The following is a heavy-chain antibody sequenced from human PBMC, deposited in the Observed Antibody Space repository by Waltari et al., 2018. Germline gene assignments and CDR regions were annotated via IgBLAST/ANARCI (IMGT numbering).Heavy chain of an antibody. CDR1: GGSISSSGYY. V-gene: IGHV4-39*01. D-gene: IGHD1-1*01. J-gene: IGHJ4*02. Sequence: QLQLQESGTGLVKPSETLSLTCTVSGGSISSSGYYWGWIRQPPGRGPEWIGSVSYRGSTSYNPSLKSRVTISADTSKNQFSLKLTSVTAADTAVYYCAKFQSGTMLGYWGQGTLVTASS. CDR3: AKFQSGTMLGY. CDR2: VSYRGST.